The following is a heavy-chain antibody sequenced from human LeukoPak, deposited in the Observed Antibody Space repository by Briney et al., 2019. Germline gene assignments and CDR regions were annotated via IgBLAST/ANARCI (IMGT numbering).Heavy chain of an antibody. Sequence: GGSLRLSCAASGFTFSSHWMSWVRQAPGKGLEWVANIKPDGGERNCVDSVKGRFTISRDNAKNSLYLQMNSLRAEDTAVYYCASNSGGSGSHRGPFDPWGQGTLVTVSS. J-gene: IGHJ5*02. CDR3: ASNSGGSGSHRGPFDP. V-gene: IGHV3-7*03. CDR2: IKPDGGER. CDR1: GFTFSSHW. D-gene: IGHD1-26*01.